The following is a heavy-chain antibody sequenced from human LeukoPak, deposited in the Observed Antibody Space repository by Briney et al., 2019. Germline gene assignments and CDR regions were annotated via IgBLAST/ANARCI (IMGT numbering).Heavy chain of an antibody. V-gene: IGHV3-23*01. Sequence: GGSLRLSCAASGFTFSSYAMSWVRQAPGKGLEWVSAISGSGGSTYYADSVKGRFTISRDNSKNTLYLQMNSLRAEDTAVYYCAKPKGATSYSSGHGYWGQGTLVTVSS. J-gene: IGHJ4*02. CDR1: GFTFSSYA. D-gene: IGHD6-19*01. CDR2: ISGSGGST. CDR3: AKPKGATSYSSGHGY.